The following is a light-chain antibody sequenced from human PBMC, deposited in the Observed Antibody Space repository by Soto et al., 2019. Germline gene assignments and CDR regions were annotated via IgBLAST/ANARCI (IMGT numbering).Light chain of an antibody. J-gene: IGKJ5*01. CDR2: GSS. CDR1: QSVSSF. Sequence: DIQMTQSPSSLYASVGDRVTITCRASQSVSSFLNWYQQKPGKAPELLIYGSSSLQSGVPSRFSGSGSGTDFTLTTSSLQLEDFATDYCQHTYSMLITFGQGTRLEIK. V-gene: IGKV1-39*01. CDR3: QHTYSMLIT.